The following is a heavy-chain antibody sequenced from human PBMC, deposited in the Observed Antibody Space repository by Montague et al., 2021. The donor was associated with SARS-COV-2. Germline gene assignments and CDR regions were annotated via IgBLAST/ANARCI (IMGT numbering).Heavy chain of an antibody. Sequence: CAISGDSVSSNSAAWNWIRQSPSRGLERLGRTYYRPKWYNDYAVSVKSRITINPDTSKNQFSLQLNSVTPEDTAVYYCASGRMVPYSSSWTTLYYYYGMDVWGQGTTVTVSS. CDR2: TYYRPKWYN. CDR1: GDSVSSNSAA. V-gene: IGHV6-1*01. D-gene: IGHD6-13*01. J-gene: IGHJ6*02. CDR3: ASGRMVPYSSSWTTLYYYYGMDV.